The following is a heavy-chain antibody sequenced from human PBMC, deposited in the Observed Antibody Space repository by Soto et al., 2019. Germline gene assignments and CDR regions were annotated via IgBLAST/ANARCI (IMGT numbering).Heavy chain of an antibody. J-gene: IGHJ4*02. V-gene: IGHV4-30-2*01. CDR2: IFHGGST. D-gene: IGHD2-2*01. CDR3: ARGRVVVKDAVMLKCLEK. Sequence: SETLSLTCSISVSPITCGYYSLNFIRQPPGKGLDWIGYIFHGGSTYYNPSLRSRVTISVDRSRTQFSLKMSSVTAADTAVYYCARGRVVVKDAVMLKCLEKWGKGDXVTVS. CDR1: VSPITCGYYS.